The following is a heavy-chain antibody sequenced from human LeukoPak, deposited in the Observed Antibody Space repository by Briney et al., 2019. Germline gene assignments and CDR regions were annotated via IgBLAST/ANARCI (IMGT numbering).Heavy chain of an antibody. D-gene: IGHD1-1*01. CDR2: ISESGDST. V-gene: IGHV3-23*01. CDR1: GFSFKSYA. J-gene: IGHJ4*02. Sequence: GGSLRLSCAASGFSFKSYAMNWVRQAPGKGLEWVSSISESGDSTHYADSVKGRFTISRDNSLNTLYLQMNGLTAEDTAVYYCAKKYVNCGGQGTLVPVSS. CDR3: AKKYVNC.